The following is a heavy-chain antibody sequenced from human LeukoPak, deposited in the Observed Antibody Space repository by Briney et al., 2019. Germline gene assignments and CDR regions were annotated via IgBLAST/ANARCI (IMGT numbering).Heavy chain of an antibody. CDR2: INPATGGT. CDR3: AREGGLWTGLVDY. Sequence: ASVKVSCKASGYTFTGYYMHWVRQAPGQGLEWMGWINPATGGTNYAQKFQGRVSMTRDTSISTAYMDLSRLRSDDTAVYFCAREGGLWTGLVDYWGQGTLVTVSS. J-gene: IGHJ4*02. D-gene: IGHD3/OR15-3a*01. V-gene: IGHV1-2*02. CDR1: GYTFTGYY.